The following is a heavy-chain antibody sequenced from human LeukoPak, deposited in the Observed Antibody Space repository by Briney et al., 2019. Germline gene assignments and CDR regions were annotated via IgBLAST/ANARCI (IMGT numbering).Heavy chain of an antibody. Sequence: GGSLRLSCAASGFTVSSSYMSWVRQAPGKGLEWVSVIYSGGSTYYADSVKGRFTISRDNSKNTLYLQMNSLRAEDTAVYYCARGPTVLDYDFWSGYYTSLDYWGQGTLVTVS. J-gene: IGHJ4*02. CDR2: IYSGGST. D-gene: IGHD3-3*01. CDR1: GFTVSSSY. V-gene: IGHV3-66*02. CDR3: ARGPTVLDYDFWSGYYTSLDY.